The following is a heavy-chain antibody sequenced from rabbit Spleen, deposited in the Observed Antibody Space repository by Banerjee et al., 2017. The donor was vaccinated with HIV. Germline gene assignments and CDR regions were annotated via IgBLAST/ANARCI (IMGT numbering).Heavy chain of an antibody. CDR1: GFSLFYYY. J-gene: IGHJ3*01. CDR2: IDPVFGIT. V-gene: IGHV1S28*01. Sequence: QSLEESGGGLVKPGGTQTLTCKASGFSLFYYYMNWVRQAPGKGLEWIGYIDPVFGITYYANWVNGRFSISRENAQNTVFLQMTSLTAADTATYFCARDGAGGSYFALWGQGTPGHRL. CDR3: ARDGAGGSYFAL. D-gene: IGHD8-1*01.